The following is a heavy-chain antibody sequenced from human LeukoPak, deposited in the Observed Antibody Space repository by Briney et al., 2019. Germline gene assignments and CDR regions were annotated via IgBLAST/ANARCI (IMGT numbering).Heavy chain of an antibody. CDR3: ASSIVGATPRFDY. CDR2: INWNGGST. J-gene: IGHJ4*02. CDR1: GFTFDDYG. Sequence: GGSLRLSCAASGFTFDDYGMNWVRQAPGKGLEWVSAINWNGGSTNYADSVKGRFTISRDNAKNSLFLQMNSLRAEDTALYYCASSIVGATPRFDYWGQGTLVTVSS. V-gene: IGHV3-20*04. D-gene: IGHD1-26*01.